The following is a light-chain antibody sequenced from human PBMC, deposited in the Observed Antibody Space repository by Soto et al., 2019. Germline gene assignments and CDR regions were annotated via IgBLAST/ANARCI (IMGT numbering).Light chain of an antibody. CDR2: EVI. CDR3: SSYSSTTTREV. Sequence: QSVLTQPASVSGSPGQSITISCTGTSSDVGGYNFVSWYQHHPGTPPKLIIYEVIHRPSGVSNRFSGSKSAITASLTISGLRVEDEADYFCSSYSSTTTREVFGTGTKVTVL. V-gene: IGLV2-14*01. CDR1: SSDVGGYNF. J-gene: IGLJ1*01.